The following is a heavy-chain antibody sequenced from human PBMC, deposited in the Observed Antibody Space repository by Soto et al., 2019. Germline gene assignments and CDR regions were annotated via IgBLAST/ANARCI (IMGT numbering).Heavy chain of an antibody. CDR3: ARDRPAQDRGLFDY. CDR2: IWYDGSNK. J-gene: IGHJ4*02. V-gene: IGHV3-33*01. Sequence: GGSLRLSCAASGFTFSSYGMHWVRQAPGKGLEWVAVIWYDGSNKYYADSVKGRFTISRDNSKNTLYLQMNSLRAEDTAVYYCARDRPAQDRGLFDYWGQGTLVTVSS. D-gene: IGHD3-10*01. CDR1: GFTFSSYG.